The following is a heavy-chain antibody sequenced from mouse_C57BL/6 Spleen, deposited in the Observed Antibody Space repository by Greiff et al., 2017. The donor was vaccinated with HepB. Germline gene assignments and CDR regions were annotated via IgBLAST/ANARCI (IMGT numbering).Heavy chain of an antibody. CDR3: ANRNYDYDGWYFDV. CDR1: GYTFTGYW. D-gene: IGHD2-4*01. V-gene: IGHV1-9*01. J-gene: IGHJ1*03. CDR2: ILPGSGST. Sequence: QVQLKQSGAELMKPGASVKLSCKATGYTFTGYWIEWVKQRPGHGLEWIGEILPGSGSTNYNEKFKGKATFTADTSSNTAYMQLSSLTTEDSAIYYCANRNYDYDGWYFDVWGTGTTVTVSS.